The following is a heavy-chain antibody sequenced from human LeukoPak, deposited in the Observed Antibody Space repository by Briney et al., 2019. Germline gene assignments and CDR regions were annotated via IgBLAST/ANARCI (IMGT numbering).Heavy chain of an antibody. CDR1: GFTFSSYA. CDR3: ARAHYDFWSGYSMGDYYYGMDV. D-gene: IGHD3-3*01. V-gene: IGHV3-23*01. CDR2: ISGSGGST. Sequence: GGSLRLSCAASGFTFSSYAMSWVRHAPGKGLEWVSAISGSGGSTYYADSVKGRFTISRDNSKNTLYLQMNSLRAEDTALYYCARAHYDFWSGYSMGDYYYGMDVWGQGTTVTVSS. J-gene: IGHJ6*02.